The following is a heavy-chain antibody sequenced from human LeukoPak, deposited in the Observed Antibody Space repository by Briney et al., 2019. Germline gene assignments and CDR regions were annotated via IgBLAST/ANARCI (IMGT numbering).Heavy chain of an antibody. J-gene: IGHJ4*02. CDR3: ARRGGY. V-gene: IGHV3-7*01. Sequence: GGSLRLSCAASGFTFSNYWMTWVRQAPGKGLEWVANIKKDGSEKNYVDSVKGRFTVSRDNAKNSLYLQMNSLRAEDTAVYYCARRGGYWGQGTLVTVSS. CDR1: GFTFSNYW. CDR2: IKKDGSEK.